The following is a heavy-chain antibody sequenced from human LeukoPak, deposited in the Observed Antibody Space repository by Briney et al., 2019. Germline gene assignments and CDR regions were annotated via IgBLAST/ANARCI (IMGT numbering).Heavy chain of an antibody. CDR3: ARDTYYDFWSGYYSGGLDY. D-gene: IGHD3-3*01. Sequence: GGSLRLSCAASGFTFSSYWMSWVRQAPGKGLEWVANIKQDGSEKYYVDSVKGRFTISRDNAKNSLYLQMNSLRAEDTAVYYCARDTYYDFWSGYYSGGLDYWGQGTLVTVSS. CDR1: GFTFSSYW. CDR2: IKQDGSEK. V-gene: IGHV3-7*01. J-gene: IGHJ4*02.